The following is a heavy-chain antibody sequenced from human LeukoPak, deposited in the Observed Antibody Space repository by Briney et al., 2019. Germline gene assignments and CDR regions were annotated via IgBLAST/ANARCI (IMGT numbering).Heavy chain of an antibody. CDR2: INAGNGNT. J-gene: IGHJ4*02. D-gene: IGHD3-22*01. Sequence: ASVKVSCKASGYTFTSYAMHWVRQAPGQRLEWMGWINAGNGNTKYSQKFQGRVSITRDTSASTAYMELSSLKSEDTAVYYCARLYYHDNSGYPFGVFDYWGQGTLVTVSS. V-gene: IGHV1-3*01. CDR1: GYTFTSYA. CDR3: ARLYYHDNSGYPFGVFDY.